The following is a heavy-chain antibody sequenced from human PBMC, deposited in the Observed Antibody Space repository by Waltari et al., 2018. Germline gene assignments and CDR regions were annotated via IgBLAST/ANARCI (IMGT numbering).Heavy chain of an antibody. Sequence: QVQLVQSGPEVREPGASVTVSCKASGHTFTSYAINGVRQAPGEGLEWIGWMNPNNGDTAFAQKFQGRVTLARNTSISTAYMELSSLTSDDTAMYYCATGPAAWWAFDVWGQGTMVAVSS. D-gene: IGHD2-8*02. CDR1: GHTFTSYA. CDR3: ATGPAAWWAFDV. V-gene: IGHV1-8*01. J-gene: IGHJ3*01. CDR2: MNPNNGDT.